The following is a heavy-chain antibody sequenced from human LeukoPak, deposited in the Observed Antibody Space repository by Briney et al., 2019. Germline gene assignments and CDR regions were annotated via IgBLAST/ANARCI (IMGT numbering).Heavy chain of an antibody. J-gene: IGHJ5*02. CDR2: INHSGST. CDR3: ARGAPRPYCSSTSCYTHWFDP. V-gene: IGHV4-34*01. D-gene: IGHD2-2*02. CDR1: GGSFSGYY. Sequence: PSETLSLTCAVDGGSFSGYYWSWIRQPPGKGLEWIGEINHSGSTNYNPSLKSRVTISVDTSKNQFSLKLSSVTAADTAVYYCARGAPRPYCSSTSCYTHWFDPWGQGTLVTVSS.